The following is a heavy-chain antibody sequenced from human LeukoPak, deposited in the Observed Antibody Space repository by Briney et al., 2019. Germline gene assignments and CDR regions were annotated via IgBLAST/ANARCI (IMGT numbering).Heavy chain of an antibody. CDR2: ISWNSDRM. V-gene: IGHV3-9*01. CDR3: AKDRIAAVGIGGYFDY. CDR1: GFTFDDYA. Sequence: GRSLRLSCAASGFTFDDYAMHWVRLAPGKGLKWVSGISWNSDRMGYADSVKGRFTISRDNAKNSLYLQMSSLRAEDTALYYCAKDRIAAVGIGGYFDYWGQGTLVTVSS. J-gene: IGHJ4*02. D-gene: IGHD6-13*01.